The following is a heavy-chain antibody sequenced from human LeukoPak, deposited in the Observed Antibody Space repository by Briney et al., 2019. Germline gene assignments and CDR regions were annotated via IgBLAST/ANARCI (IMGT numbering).Heavy chain of an antibody. J-gene: IGHJ4*02. CDR2: IYYSGST. Sequence: SETLSLTCTVSDGSISSHYWSWIRQPPGKGLEWIGYIYYSGSTNYNPSLKSRVTISVDTSKNQFSLKLSSVTAADTAVYYCARMYYDSSGYYNLDYWGQGTLVTVSS. CDR1: DGSISSHY. V-gene: IGHV4-59*11. CDR3: ARMYYDSSGYYNLDY. D-gene: IGHD3-22*01.